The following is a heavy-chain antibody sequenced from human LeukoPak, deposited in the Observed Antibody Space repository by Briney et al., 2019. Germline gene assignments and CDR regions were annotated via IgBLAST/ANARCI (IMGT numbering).Heavy chain of an antibody. Sequence: PGGSLRLSCVGSGFTFSSHALSWVRQAPGKGLAWVSSISDSGDSTYYADSVKGRFTISRDNSKNTLYLQMNSLRAEDTAVYYCAREVGSDYERWGNYYGMDVWGQGTTVTVSS. CDR3: AREVGSDYERWGNYYGMDV. J-gene: IGHJ6*02. D-gene: IGHD5-12*01. CDR2: ISDSGDST. V-gene: IGHV3-23*01. CDR1: GFTFSSHA.